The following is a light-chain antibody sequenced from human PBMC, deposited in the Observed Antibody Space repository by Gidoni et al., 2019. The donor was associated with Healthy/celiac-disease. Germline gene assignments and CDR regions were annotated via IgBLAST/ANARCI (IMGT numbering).Light chain of an antibody. J-gene: IGKJ4*01. CDR1: QGISSA. CDR3: QQFNSYLPLT. V-gene: IGKV1-13*02. CDR2: DAS. Sequence: AIQLTQSTSSLSASVGDRVTITCRASQGISSALAWYQQKPGKAPKLLIYDASSLESGVPSRFSGSGSGTDFTLTISSLQPEDFATYYCQQFNSYLPLTFGGXTKVEIK.